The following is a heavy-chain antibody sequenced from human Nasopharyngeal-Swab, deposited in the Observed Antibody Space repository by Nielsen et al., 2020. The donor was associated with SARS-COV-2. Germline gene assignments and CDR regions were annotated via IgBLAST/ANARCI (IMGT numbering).Heavy chain of an antibody. CDR3: ARGFADYGDYDFDY. CDR2: INSDGSST. J-gene: IGHJ4*02. V-gene: IGHV3-74*01. CDR1: GFTFSSYW. D-gene: IGHD4-17*01. Sequence: GGSLRLSCAASGFTFSSYWMHWVRKAPGKGLVWVSRINSDGSSTSYADSVKGRFSISRDNAKNTLYLQMNSLRAEDTAVYYCARGFADYGDYDFDYWGQGTLVTVSS.